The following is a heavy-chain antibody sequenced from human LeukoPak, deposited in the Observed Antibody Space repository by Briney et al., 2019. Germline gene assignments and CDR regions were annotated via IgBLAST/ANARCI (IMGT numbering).Heavy chain of an antibody. Sequence: GGSLRLSCAASGFSVSRNYMSWVRQVPGKGLEWVSVIYSGSITTYYADSVKGRFTVSRDNSKNTLYLQMNSLRAEDTAVYYCATLPGDYYDSSGYVNIDYWGQGTLVTVSS. CDR3: ATLPGDYYDSSGYVNIDY. D-gene: IGHD3-22*01. CDR1: GFSVSRNY. V-gene: IGHV3-66*04. CDR2: IYSGSITT. J-gene: IGHJ4*02.